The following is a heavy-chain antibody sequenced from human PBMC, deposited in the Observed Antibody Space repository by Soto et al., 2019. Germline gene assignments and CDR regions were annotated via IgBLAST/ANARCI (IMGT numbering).Heavy chain of an antibody. CDR1: GFTVSSNY. CDR3: AKDRLLGYCSGGSCGYFDY. Sequence: GGSLRLSCAASGFTVSSNYMSWVRQAPGKGLEWVSVIGSGGSTYYADSVKGRFTISRDNSKNTLYLQMNSLRAEDTAVYYCAKDRLLGYCSGGSCGYFDYWGQGTLVTVSS. J-gene: IGHJ4*02. CDR2: IGSGGST. D-gene: IGHD2-15*01. V-gene: IGHV3-53*01.